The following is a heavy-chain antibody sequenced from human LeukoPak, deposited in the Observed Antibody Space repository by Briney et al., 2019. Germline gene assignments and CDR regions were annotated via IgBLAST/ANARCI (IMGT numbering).Heavy chain of an antibody. J-gene: IGHJ3*02. CDR1: GGSISSSSYY. Sequence: SETLSLTCTVSGGSISSSSYYWGWIRQPPGKGLEWIGSIYYSGSTYYNPSLKSRVTISVDTSKNQFSLKLSSVTAADTAVYYCARARRGYSGYDIAFDIWGQGTMVTVSS. V-gene: IGHV4-39*07. D-gene: IGHD5-12*01. CDR3: ARARRGYSGYDIAFDI. CDR2: IYYSGST.